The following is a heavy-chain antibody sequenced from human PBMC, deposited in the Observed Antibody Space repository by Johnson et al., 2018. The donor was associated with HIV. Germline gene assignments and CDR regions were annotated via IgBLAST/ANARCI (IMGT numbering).Heavy chain of an antibody. Sequence: QVQLVESGGGVVQPGRSLRLSCAASGFTFSSYGMHWVRQAPGQGLEWVAVIWYDGSNKYYVDSVKGRFTISRDNAKNSLYLQMNSLRAEDTAVYYCAPLNGHAFDIWGQGTMVTVSS. CDR3: APLNGHAFDI. V-gene: IGHV3-33*03. J-gene: IGHJ3*02. CDR2: IWYDGSNK. CDR1: GFTFSSYG.